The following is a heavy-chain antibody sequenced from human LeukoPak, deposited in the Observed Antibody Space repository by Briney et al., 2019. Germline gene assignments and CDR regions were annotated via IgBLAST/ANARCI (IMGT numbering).Heavy chain of an antibody. Sequence: SVKVSCKASGGTFSSYAISWVRQAPGQGLEWMGGIIPILGTANYAQKFQGRVTITADESTSTAYMELSSLRSEDTAVYYCAREGYYDSSGSYFDYWGQGTLVTVSS. CDR2: IIPILGTA. CDR3: AREGYYDSSGSYFDY. J-gene: IGHJ4*02. CDR1: GGTFSSYA. D-gene: IGHD3-22*01. V-gene: IGHV1-69*13.